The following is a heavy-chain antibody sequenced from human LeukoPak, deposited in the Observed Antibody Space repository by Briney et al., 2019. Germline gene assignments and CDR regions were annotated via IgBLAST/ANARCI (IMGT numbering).Heavy chain of an antibody. D-gene: IGHD3-10*01. CDR2: IIPMFGTA. V-gene: IGHV1-69*01. Sequence: GSSVTVSCKASGGTFSSYAISWVRQAPGQGLEWMGGIIPMFGTANYAQKFQGRVTITAEESTSTAYMELSSLRSEDTAVYYCARERFTMVRGVIITDIPFDPWGQGTLVTVSS. CDR3: ARERFTMVRGVIITDIPFDP. J-gene: IGHJ5*02. CDR1: GGTFSSYA.